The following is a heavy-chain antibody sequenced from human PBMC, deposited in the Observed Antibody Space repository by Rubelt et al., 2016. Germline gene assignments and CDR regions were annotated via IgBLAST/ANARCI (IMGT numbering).Heavy chain of an antibody. D-gene: IGHD2-2*01. CDR2: INHSGST. CDR3: ARALVPAAIVYYYGMDV. CDR1: GGSFSGYY. V-gene: IGHV4-34*01. Sequence: QVQLQQWGAGLLKPSETLSLTCAVYGGSFSGYYWSWIRQPPGKGLEWIGEINHSGSTNYNPSLKSRVTISVDTSKNQFSLKLSSVTAEDTAVYYCARALVPAAIVYYYGMDVWGQGTTVTVSS. J-gene: IGHJ6*02.